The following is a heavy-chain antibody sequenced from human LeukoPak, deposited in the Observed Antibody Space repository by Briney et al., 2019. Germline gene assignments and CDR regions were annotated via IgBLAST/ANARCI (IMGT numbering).Heavy chain of an antibody. CDR2: INHSGST. CDR3: ARGRRKYSSGWYGSGGWFDP. Sequence: SETLSLTCAVYGGSFSGYYWSWIRQPPGKGREWIGEINHSGSTNYNPSLKSRVTISVDTSKNQFSLKLSSVTAADTAVYYCARGRRKYSSGWYGSGGWFDPWGQGTLVTVSS. J-gene: IGHJ5*02. D-gene: IGHD6-19*01. CDR1: GGSFSGYY. V-gene: IGHV4-34*01.